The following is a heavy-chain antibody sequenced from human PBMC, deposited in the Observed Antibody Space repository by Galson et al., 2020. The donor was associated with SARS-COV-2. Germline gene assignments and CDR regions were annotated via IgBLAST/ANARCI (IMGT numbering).Heavy chain of an antibody. CDR1: GFILSSYD. V-gene: IGHV3-23*01. Sequence: TGGSLRLSSAASGFILSSYDMSWVRQAPGKGLEWVSAISGSAGTTYYADSVKVRFTISRDNSKNTLYLQLNSLRAEDTAVYYCAKETSSSGNYFDYWGQGTLVIVSS. CDR2: ISGSAGTT. J-gene: IGHJ4*02. D-gene: IGHD6-6*01. CDR3: AKETSSSGNYFDY.